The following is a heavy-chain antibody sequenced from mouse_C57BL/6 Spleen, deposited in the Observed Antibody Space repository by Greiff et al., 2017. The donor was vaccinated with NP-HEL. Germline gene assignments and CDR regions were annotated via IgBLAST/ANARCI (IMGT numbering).Heavy chain of an antibody. CDR1: GFNIKDDY. CDR3: TTYPRELGPRYFDV. Sequence: EVQLQQSGAELVRPGASVKLSCTASGFNIKDDYMHWVKQRPEQGLEWIGWIDPENGDTEYVSKFQGKATITADTSSNTAYLQLSSLTSEDTAVYYCTTYPRELGPRYFDVWGTGTTVTVSS. CDR2: IDPENGDT. J-gene: IGHJ1*03. D-gene: IGHD4-1*01. V-gene: IGHV14-4*01.